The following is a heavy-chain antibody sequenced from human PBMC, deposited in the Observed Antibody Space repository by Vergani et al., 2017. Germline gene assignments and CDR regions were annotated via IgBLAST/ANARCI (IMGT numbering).Heavy chain of an antibody. V-gene: IGHV3-48*03. CDR1: GFTFSSYE. J-gene: IGHJ4*02. CDR2: ISSSGSTI. D-gene: IGHD3-22*01. CDR3: AAGPYYYDGSNDY. Sequence: EVQLVESGGGLVQPGGSLRLSCAASGFTFSSYEMNWVRQAPGKGLEWVSYISSSGSTIYYADAVKGRFTISIDNAKNSLYLQMNSLRAEDTAVYYCAAGPYYYDGSNDYWGQGTLVTVSS.